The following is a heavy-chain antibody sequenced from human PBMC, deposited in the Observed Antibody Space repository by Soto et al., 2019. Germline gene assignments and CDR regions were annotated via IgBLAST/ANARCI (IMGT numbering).Heavy chain of an antibody. CDR2: IKSKTDGGTT. J-gene: IGHJ4*02. Sequence: EVQLVESGGGLVKPGGSLRLSCAASGFTFSNAWMSWVRQAPGKGLEWVGRIKSKTDGGTTDYAAPVKGRFTISRDNSKNTLYLQMNSLKTEDTAVYYCTTREYCTNGVCSPGYWGQGTLVTVSS. CDR1: GFTFSNAW. D-gene: IGHD2-8*01. CDR3: TTREYCTNGVCSPGY. V-gene: IGHV3-15*01.